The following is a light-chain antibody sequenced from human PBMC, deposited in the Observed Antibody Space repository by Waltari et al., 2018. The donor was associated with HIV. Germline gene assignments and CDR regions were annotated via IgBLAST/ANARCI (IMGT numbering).Light chain of an antibody. CDR2: STS. Sequence: QSVLTQPPSASGTPGQTVTISCSGSPSPIGTTSVNWYQQFPASAPNLLLYSTSKRSLGVPDRFSGSKSGSSASMAISGPKADDEDHYYCASWDDTLGVVFGGGTTLTVL. CDR1: PSPIGTTS. CDR3: ASWDDTLGVV. V-gene: IGLV1-44*01. J-gene: IGLJ2*01.